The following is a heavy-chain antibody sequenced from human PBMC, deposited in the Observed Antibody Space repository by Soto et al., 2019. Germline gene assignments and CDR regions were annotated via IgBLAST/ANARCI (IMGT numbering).Heavy chain of an antibody. D-gene: IGHD6-13*01. J-gene: IGHJ4*02. CDR1: GFTFSSYA. CDR3: AKDKTWGGAAGVTYYFDY. CDR2: ISGGGRSI. V-gene: IGHV3-23*01. Sequence: GGSLRLSCAASGFTFSSYAMSWVRQTPGQGLEWVSAISGGGRSIYYADSVKGRFTISRDNSENTLYLQMNSLRADDTAVYYCAKDKTWGGAAGVTYYFDYWGLGTLVTVSS.